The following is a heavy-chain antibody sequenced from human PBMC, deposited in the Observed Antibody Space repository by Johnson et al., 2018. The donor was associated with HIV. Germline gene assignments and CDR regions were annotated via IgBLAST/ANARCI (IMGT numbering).Heavy chain of an antibody. CDR2: IWYDGSNK. D-gene: IGHD3-22*01. CDR3: AKVRVAAMIVVVSGRDAFDI. V-gene: IGHV3-33*06. J-gene: IGHJ3*02. CDR1: GFTFSSYG. Sequence: QVQLVESGGGVVQPGRSLRLSCAASGFTFSSYGMHWVRQAPGKGLEWVAVIWYDGSNKYYADSVKGRFSISRDNSKNTLYLQMNSLRTEDTAVYYCAKVRVAAMIVVVSGRDAFDIWGQGTMVTVSS.